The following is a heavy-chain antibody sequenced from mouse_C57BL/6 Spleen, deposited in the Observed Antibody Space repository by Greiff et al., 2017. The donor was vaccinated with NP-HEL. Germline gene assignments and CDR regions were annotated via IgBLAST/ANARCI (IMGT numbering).Heavy chain of an antibody. CDR3: ARNPDYYGSSSYYAMDY. Sequence: VQLKESGPGLVQPSQSLSITCTVSGFSLTSYGVHWVRQSPGKGLEWLGVIWSGGSTDYNAAFISRLSISKDNSKSQVFFKMNSLQADDTAIYYCARNPDYYGSSSYYAMDYWGQGTSVTVSS. CDR1: GFSLTSYG. J-gene: IGHJ4*01. V-gene: IGHV2-2*01. CDR2: IWSGGST. D-gene: IGHD1-1*01.